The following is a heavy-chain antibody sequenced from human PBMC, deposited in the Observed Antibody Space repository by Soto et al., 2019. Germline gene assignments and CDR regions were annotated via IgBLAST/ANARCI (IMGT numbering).Heavy chain of an antibody. CDR1: GFSLSTSGVG. D-gene: IGHD6-19*01. Sequence: SGPTLVNPTQTLTLTCTFSGFSLSTSGVGVGWIRQPPGKALEWLALIDWDDDKYYSTSLKTRLTISKDTSKNQVVLTMTNMDPVDTATYYCARIDRSSGWVSDNWFDPWGQGTLVTVSS. CDR3: ARIDRSSGWVSDNWFDP. CDR2: IDWDDDK. J-gene: IGHJ5*02. V-gene: IGHV2-70*01.